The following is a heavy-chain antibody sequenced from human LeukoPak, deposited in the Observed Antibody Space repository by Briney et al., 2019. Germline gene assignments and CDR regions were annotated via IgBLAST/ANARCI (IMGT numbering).Heavy chain of an antibody. CDR1: GFTFSTYW. J-gene: IGHJ4*02. V-gene: IGHV3-7*01. CDR3: ASRIVGTPDYFDY. CDR2: IQQDGNEK. Sequence: GGSLRLSCAASGFTFSTYWMSWVRQAPGKGLEWVSNIQQDGNEKYYVDYVKGRFTISRDNAKNSLYLQMNSLRVEDTAVYYCASRIVGTPDYFDYWGQGTLVTVSS. D-gene: IGHD1-26*01.